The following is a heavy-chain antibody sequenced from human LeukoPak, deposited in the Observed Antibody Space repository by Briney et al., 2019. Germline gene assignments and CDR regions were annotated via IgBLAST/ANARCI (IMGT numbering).Heavy chain of an antibody. CDR2: IYYTGST. Sequence: KSSETLSLTCAVYGGSFSGYYWSWIRQPPGKGLEWIGNIYYTGSTYYNVSLNSRVTISIDTSKNLFSLRLNSMTAADTAVYYCARDNWNSYYMDVWGKGTTVTVSS. J-gene: IGHJ6*03. V-gene: IGHV4-34*01. D-gene: IGHD1-1*01. CDR3: ARDNWNSYYMDV. CDR1: GGSFSGYY.